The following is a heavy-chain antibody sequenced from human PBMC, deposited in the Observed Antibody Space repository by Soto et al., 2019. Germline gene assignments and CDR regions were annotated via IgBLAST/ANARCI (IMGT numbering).Heavy chain of an antibody. Sequence: GGSLRLSCAASGFTFSGSAMHWVRQASGKGLEWVGRIRSKANSYATAYAASVKGRFTISRDDSKNTAYLQMNSLKTEDTAVYYCTTTSYYDFWSGYYGWFDPWGQGTLVTVSS. CDR2: IRSKANSYAT. J-gene: IGHJ5*02. V-gene: IGHV3-73*01. CDR1: GFTFSGSA. D-gene: IGHD3-3*01. CDR3: TTTSYYDFWSGYYGWFDP.